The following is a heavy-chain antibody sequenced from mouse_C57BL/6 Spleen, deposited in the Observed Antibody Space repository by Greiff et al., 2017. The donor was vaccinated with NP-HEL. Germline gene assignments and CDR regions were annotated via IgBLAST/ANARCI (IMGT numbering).Heavy chain of an antibody. CDR3: ARTGESSQGYFDV. CDR2: IYPGDGDT. Sequence: VKLQQSGAELVKPGASVKISCKASGYAFSSYWLNWVKQRPGKGLGWIGQIYPGDGDTNYNGKFKGKATLTADKSSSTAYMQLSSLTSEDSAVYFCARTGESSQGYFDVWGTGTTVTVSS. D-gene: IGHD1-1*01. CDR1: GYAFSSYW. J-gene: IGHJ1*03. V-gene: IGHV1-80*01.